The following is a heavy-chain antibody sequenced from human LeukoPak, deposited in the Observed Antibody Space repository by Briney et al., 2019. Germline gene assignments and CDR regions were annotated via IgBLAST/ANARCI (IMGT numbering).Heavy chain of an antibody. D-gene: IGHD3-10*01. Sequence: SETLSLACTVSGGSISSSGYYWGWIRQPPGKGLEWVGTIYYSGTTYYNPSLKSRLTISVDTSRNQFSLNLSSVTAADTAVYYCARRTGSQLPNWFDPWGQGTLVTVSS. CDR3: ARRTGSQLPNWFDP. CDR1: GGSISSSGYY. V-gene: IGHV4-39*01. J-gene: IGHJ5*02. CDR2: IYYSGTT.